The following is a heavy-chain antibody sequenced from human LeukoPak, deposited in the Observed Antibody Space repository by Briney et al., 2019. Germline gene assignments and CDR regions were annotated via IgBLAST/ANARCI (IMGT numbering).Heavy chain of an antibody. D-gene: IGHD5-24*01. CDR1: GYTFTSYD. CDR2: MNPNSGNT. CDR3: ALAERWFRGWFES. Sequence: ASVKVSCKASGYTFTSYDINWVRQATGQGLEWMGWMNPNSGNTGYAQKFQGRVTMTRNTSISTAYMELSSLRSEDTAVYYCALAERWFRGWFESWGQGTLVTVSS. V-gene: IGHV1-8*01. J-gene: IGHJ5*01.